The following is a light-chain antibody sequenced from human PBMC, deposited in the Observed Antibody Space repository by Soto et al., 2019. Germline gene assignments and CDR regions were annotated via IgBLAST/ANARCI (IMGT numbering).Light chain of an antibody. J-gene: IGKJ2*01. CDR1: QTISSY. V-gene: IGKV3-11*01. CDR2: DAS. CDR3: QQRANWPPYT. Sequence: EIVLTQSPATLSLSPGERATLSCRASQTISSYLAWYQQKHGQAARLLIYDASNSATGIPARFSGSRSGTDFTLTISSLEPEDVAVYYCQQRANWPPYTFGQGTKLEIK.